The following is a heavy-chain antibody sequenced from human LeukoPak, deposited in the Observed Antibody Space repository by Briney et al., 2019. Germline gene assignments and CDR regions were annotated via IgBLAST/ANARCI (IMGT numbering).Heavy chain of an antibody. CDR1: GFTFSSCW. J-gene: IGHJ4*02. V-gene: IGHV3-7*01. Sequence: GGSLRLSCAASGFTFSSCWMSWVRQAPGKGLEWVANIKQDGSEKYYVDSVKGRFTISRDNAKNSLYLQVNSLRAEDTAVYSCARILGYCGSTTCFLAFDYWGQGTLVTVSS. D-gene: IGHD2-2*01. CDR3: ARILGYCGSTTCFLAFDY. CDR2: IKQDGSEK.